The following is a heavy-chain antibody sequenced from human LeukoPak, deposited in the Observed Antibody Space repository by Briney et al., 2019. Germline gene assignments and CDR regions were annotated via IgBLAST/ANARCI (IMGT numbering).Heavy chain of an antibody. CDR3: ARGAEAETSPLDF. CDR2: INPKSGAA. J-gene: IGHJ4*02. V-gene: IGHV1-2*02. Sequence: ASVKVSCKASGYIFSDYYMHWVRQAPGQGLEWLGWINPKSGAADYAQQFRGRVTMTRDTSINTDYMEMKRVTSDDTAVYYCARGAEAETSPLDFWGQGALVIVS. CDR1: GYIFSDYY. D-gene: IGHD6-13*01.